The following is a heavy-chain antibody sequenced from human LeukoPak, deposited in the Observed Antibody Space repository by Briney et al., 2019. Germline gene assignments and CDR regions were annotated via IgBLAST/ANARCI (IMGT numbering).Heavy chain of an antibody. J-gene: IGHJ5*02. Sequence: SVKVSCKASGGTFSSYAISWLRHAPGQGLEWMGGIIPIFGTANYAQKFQGRVTITADESTSTAYMELSSQRSEDTAVYYCARDLTGTTNWFDPWGQGTLVTVSS. V-gene: IGHV1-69*01. CDR3: ARDLTGTTNWFDP. CDR2: IIPIFGTA. D-gene: IGHD1-7*01. CDR1: GGTFSSYA.